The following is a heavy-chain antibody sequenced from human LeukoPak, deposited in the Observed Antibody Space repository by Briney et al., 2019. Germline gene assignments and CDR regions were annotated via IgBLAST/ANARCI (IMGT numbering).Heavy chain of an antibody. Sequence: SETLSLTCTVSGGSISSYYWSWIRQPPGKGLEWIGYIYYSGSTNYNPSLKSRVTISVDTSKNQFSLKLSSVTAADTAVYYCARGALNDFWSGRGLFDYWGQGTPVTVSS. J-gene: IGHJ4*02. CDR3: ARGALNDFWSGRGLFDY. CDR1: GGSISSYY. CDR2: IYYSGST. V-gene: IGHV4-59*01. D-gene: IGHD3-3*01.